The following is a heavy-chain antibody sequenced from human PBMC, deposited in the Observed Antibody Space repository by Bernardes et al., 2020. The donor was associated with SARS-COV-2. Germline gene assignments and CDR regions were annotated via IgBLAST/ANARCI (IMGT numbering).Heavy chain of an antibody. CDR2: ISFARITK. CDR1: GSTFSTYA. CDR3: ARGGTYYDFWSGYYTGLDYYYGMDV. D-gene: IGHD3-3*01. Sequence: GGSLRLFSAASGSTFSTYAMHWVLQAPAQGLGWVAVISFARITKSYADSVKGPFTIYRANSKKKLYLQMNSLGAEDTAVYYCARGGTYYDFWSGYYTGLDYYYGMDVWGQGTTVTVSS. V-gene: IGHV3-30-3*01. J-gene: IGHJ6*02.